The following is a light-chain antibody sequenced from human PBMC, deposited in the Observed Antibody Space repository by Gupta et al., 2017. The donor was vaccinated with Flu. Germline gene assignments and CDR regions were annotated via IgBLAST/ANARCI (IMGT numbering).Light chain of an antibody. V-gene: IGKV3-15*01. CDR1: QSVSDN. J-gene: IGKJ1*01. CDR3: QQYNIWPLWT. Sequence: DRATLSCRASQSVSDNLAWYQQKPGKAPRLLIYRASTRATGIPARFSGSGSGTEFTLTISSLQSEDFATYYCQQYNIWPLWTFGQGTKVEIK. CDR2: RAS.